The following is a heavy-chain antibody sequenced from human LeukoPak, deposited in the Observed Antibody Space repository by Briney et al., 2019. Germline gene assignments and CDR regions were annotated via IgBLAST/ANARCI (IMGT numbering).Heavy chain of an antibody. CDR3: ARYDYGERNPFDY. CDR1: GYTFTGYY. Sequence: ASVTVSCKASGYTFTGYYMHWVRQAPGQGLEWMGWISAYNGNTNYAQKLQGRVTMTTDTSTSTAYMELRSLRSDDTAVYYCARYDYGERNPFDYWGQGTLVTVSS. V-gene: IGHV1-18*04. CDR2: ISAYNGNT. J-gene: IGHJ4*02. D-gene: IGHD4-17*01.